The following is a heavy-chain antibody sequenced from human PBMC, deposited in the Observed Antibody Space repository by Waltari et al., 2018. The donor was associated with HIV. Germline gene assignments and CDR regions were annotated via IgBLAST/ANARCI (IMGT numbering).Heavy chain of an antibody. Sequence: QVQLQESGPGLVKPSETLSLTCTVSGGSISSYYWSWIRQPPGKGLEWIGYIYYSGSTNYNPSLKSRVTISVDTSKNQFSLKLSSVTAADTAVYYCVRNGDTAMVLDYWGQGTLVTVSS. CDR2: IYYSGST. CDR1: GGSISSYY. V-gene: IGHV4-59*08. D-gene: IGHD5-18*01. J-gene: IGHJ4*02. CDR3: VRNGDTAMVLDY.